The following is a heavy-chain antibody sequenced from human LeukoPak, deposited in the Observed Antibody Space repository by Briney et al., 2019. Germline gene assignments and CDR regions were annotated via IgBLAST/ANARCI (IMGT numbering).Heavy chain of an antibody. Sequence: GGSLRLSCAASGFTFSGYDMHWLRQATGKGLEWVSGIGIPGDTYYPVSVKGRFTISRENAKNSFYLQMNSLRAEDTAVYCCARAHVAAGLAFDIWGQGTMVTVSS. D-gene: IGHD6-25*01. CDR1: GFTFSGYD. V-gene: IGHV3-13*01. CDR3: ARAHVAAGLAFDI. J-gene: IGHJ3*02. CDR2: IGIPGDT.